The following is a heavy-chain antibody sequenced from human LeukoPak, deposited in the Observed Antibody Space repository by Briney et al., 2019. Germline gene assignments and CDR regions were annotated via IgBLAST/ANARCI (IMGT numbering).Heavy chain of an antibody. CDR1: GGSISGSY. CDR2: INDSGTT. Sequence: PSETLSLTCTVSGGSISGSYWSWIRQPPGKGLEWIAYINDSGTTSYNPSLKSRVTISVDTSKKQFSLKVNSVTAADTAVYYCAGREAVLTGYFDYWGQGTLVTVSS. D-gene: IGHD1-14*01. CDR3: AGREAVLTGYFDY. J-gene: IGHJ4*02. V-gene: IGHV4-59*08.